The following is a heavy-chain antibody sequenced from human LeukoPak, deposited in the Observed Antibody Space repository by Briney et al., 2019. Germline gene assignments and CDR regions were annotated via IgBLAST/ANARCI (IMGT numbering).Heavy chain of an antibody. V-gene: IGHV1-46*01. CDR2: INPSGGST. CDR3: ARDPGIAVASAYYYYMDV. CDR1: GYTFTGYY. Sequence: ASVKVSCKASGYTFTGYYTHWVRQAPGQGLEWMGIINPSGGSTSYAQKFQGRVTMTRDMSTSTVYMELSSLRSEDTALYYCARDPGIAVASAYYYYMDVWGKGTTVTVSS. D-gene: IGHD6-19*01. J-gene: IGHJ6*03.